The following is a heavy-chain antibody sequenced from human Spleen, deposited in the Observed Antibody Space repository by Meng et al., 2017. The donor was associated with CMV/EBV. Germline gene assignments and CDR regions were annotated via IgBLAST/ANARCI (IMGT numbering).Heavy chain of an antibody. J-gene: IGHJ6*02. D-gene: IGHD1-1*01. Sequence: LRLSCAISGDSVSDDSSAWNWIRHSPSRGLEWLGRTFYRSRWYTDYAVSVSGRLIINSDTSKNQFSLKLSSVTAADTAVYYCARSTGMRLDNYCYGMDLWGQGTTVTVSS. CDR3: ARSTGMRLDNYCYGMDL. V-gene: IGHV6-1*01. CDR1: GDSVSDDSSA. CDR2: TFYRSRWYT.